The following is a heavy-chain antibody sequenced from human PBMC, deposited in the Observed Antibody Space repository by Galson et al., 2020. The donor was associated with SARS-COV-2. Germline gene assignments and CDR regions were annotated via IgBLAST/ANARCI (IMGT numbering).Heavy chain of an antibody. D-gene: IGHD2-8*01. CDR2: ISFDGTNK. Sequence: GESLKISCAASGFTFSSYAMHWVRQAPGKGLEWVAVISFDGTNKYYTDSVKGRFTFSRDNSRNMVYLHMNSLRPEDTALYYWARAASGVYYYYGLDVWGQGTTVTVSS. V-gene: IGHV3-30-3*01. CDR3: ARAASGVYYYYGLDV. J-gene: IGHJ6*02. CDR1: GFTFSSYA.